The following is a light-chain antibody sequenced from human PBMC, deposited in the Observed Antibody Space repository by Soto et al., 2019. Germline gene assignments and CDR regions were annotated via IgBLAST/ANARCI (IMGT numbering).Light chain of an antibody. CDR2: EVA. V-gene: IGLV2-14*01. J-gene: IGLJ2*01. CDR1: SSDVGAHDF. CDR3: NSYTVSRTVI. Sequence: QSALTQPASVSGSPGQSITISCSGTSSDVGAHDFVSWYQHHPDTAPKVIIFEVAKRPSGVSNRFSGSKTGNTASLTISGLQAEDEADYYCNSYTVSRTVIFGGGTKVTVL.